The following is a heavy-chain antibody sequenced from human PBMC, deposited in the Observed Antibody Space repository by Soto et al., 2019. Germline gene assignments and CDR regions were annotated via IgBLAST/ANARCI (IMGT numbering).Heavy chain of an antibody. V-gene: IGHV1-46*01. D-gene: IGHD3-22*01. Sequence: GASVKVSCKAAGYTFTTYYMHWVRQAPGQGLERMGVIDPTHGSTTYAQKFQGRVTMTSDTSTNTVYMELSSLKSEDTAVYYCARVPYDTTGYYAFWGQGTLVTSPQ. J-gene: IGHJ4*02. CDR3: ARVPYDTTGYYAF. CDR1: GYTFTTYY. CDR2: IDPTHGST.